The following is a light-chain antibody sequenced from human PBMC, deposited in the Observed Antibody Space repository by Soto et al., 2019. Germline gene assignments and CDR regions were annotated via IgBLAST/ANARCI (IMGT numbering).Light chain of an antibody. J-gene: IGLJ1*01. CDR1: SSDVGAYNY. CDR3: CSFTSGNTAYV. Sequence: QSVLTQPASVSGSPGQSITISCTGTSSDVGAYNYVSWYQQHPGKAPKLMIYEVSNRPSGLSNRFSGSKSGNTASLTISGLQAEDDADYYCCSFTSGNTAYVFGTGTKLTVL. V-gene: IGLV2-14*01. CDR2: EVS.